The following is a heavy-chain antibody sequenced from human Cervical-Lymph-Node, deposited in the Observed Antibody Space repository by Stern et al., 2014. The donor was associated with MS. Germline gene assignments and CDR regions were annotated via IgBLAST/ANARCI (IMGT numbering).Heavy chain of an antibody. D-gene: IGHD1-1*01. V-gene: IGHV1-69*01. CDR1: GGTFSSYG. J-gene: IGHJ6*02. CDR3: AGLNSAYYYGMDV. Sequence: VQLVQSGAEVKKPGSSGQVSCKASGGTFSSYGISWVRQAPGQGLEWMGGIIPIFGTPSYAQKFQGRVTITADESTSTAYMELSSLRSEDTAVYSCAGLNSAYYYGMDVWGQGTTVTVSS. CDR2: IIPIFGTP.